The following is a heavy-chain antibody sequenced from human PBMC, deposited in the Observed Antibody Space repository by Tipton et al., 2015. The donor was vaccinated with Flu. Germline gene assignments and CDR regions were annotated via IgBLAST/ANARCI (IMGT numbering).Heavy chain of an antibody. V-gene: IGHV3-30-3*01. CDR2: ISYDGSNK. CDR1: GFTFSSYA. J-gene: IGHJ5*02. D-gene: IGHD3-9*01. Sequence: QLVQSGGGVVQPGRSLRLSCAASGFTFSSYAMHWVRQAPGKGLEWVAVISYDGSNKYYADSVKGRFTISRDNSKNTLYLQMNSLRAEDTAVYYCARDEEVEYYDILTGPQSWGQGTLVTVSS. CDR3: ARDEEVEYYDILTGPQS.